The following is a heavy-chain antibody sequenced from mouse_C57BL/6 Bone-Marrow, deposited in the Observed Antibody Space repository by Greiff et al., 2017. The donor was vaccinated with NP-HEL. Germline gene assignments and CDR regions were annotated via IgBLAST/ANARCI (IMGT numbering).Heavy chain of an antibody. CDR3: ASGRRGGMDY. CDR1: GYTFTSYW. Sequence: QVQLKESGAELVKPGASVKLSCKASGYTFTSYWMHWVKQRPGQGLEWIGMIHPNSGSTNYNEKFKSKATLTVDKSSSTAYMQLSSLTSEDSAVYYCASGRRGGMDYWGQGTSVTVSS. CDR2: IHPNSGST. J-gene: IGHJ4*01. V-gene: IGHV1-64*01. D-gene: IGHD2-12*01.